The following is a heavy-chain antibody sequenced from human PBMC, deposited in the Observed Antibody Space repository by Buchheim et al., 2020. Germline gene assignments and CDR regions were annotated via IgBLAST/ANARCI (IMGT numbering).Heavy chain of an antibody. Sequence: QVQLEDWGRGLVKPSETLSITCSVCGGFIVSYYWSWVRQAPGKGLEWIGYMDGSGRSNYNPSLKSRVSISVDKSNKQFSLNLSSVTAADTAIYYCAKKRSVNWFDPWGQGTL. CDR1: GGFIVSYY. V-gene: IGHV4-59*01. J-gene: IGHJ5*02. CDR3: AKKRSVNWFDP. CDR2: MDGSGRS.